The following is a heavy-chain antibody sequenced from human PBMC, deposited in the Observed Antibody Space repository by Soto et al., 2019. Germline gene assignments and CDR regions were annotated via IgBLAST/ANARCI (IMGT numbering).Heavy chain of an antibody. J-gene: IGHJ4*02. CDR1: GYTFTSYA. V-gene: IGHV1-3*05. Sequence: QVQLVQSGAEEKKPGASVKVSCKASGYTFTSYAMHWVRQAPGQRLEWMGWINAGNGNTKYSQKFQDRVTITRDTSASTDYMELSSLRSEDTAVYYCASESYGGEFDYWGQGSLVTVSS. D-gene: IGHD4-17*01. CDR2: INAGNGNT. CDR3: ASESYGGEFDY.